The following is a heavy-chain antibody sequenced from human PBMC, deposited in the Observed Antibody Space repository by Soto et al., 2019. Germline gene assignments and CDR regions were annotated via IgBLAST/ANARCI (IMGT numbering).Heavy chain of an antibody. CDR3: ARGTTVTTTPTYYYMDV. J-gene: IGHJ6*03. CDR1: GYSFTSYG. D-gene: IGHD4-4*01. Sequence: QVQLVQSGAEVKKPGASVKVSCTASGYSFTSYGISWVRQAPGQGLEWMGWISGYKAKTKYAQKFQGRVTMTTDTSTSTAHMDLRSLRSDDTAVYYCARGTTVTTTPTYYYMDVWGKGTTVTVSS. V-gene: IGHV1-18*01. CDR2: ISGYKAKT.